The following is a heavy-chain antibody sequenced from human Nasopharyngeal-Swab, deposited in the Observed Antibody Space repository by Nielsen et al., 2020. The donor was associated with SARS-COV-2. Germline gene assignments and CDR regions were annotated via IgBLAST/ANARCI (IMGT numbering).Heavy chain of an antibody. CDR3: ARDPGQRNGLDV. Sequence: GGSLRLSCETSGITISDFAFHRVRQAPGAGREWAATMCHNGQKFYAHPVRGRFTVSRDNAKNTFYLQVDSLTGDDTAVYYYARDPGQRNGLDVWGQGTTVIVSS. J-gene: IGHJ6*02. CDR2: MCHNGQK. CDR1: GITISDFA. V-gene: IGHV3-33*01. D-gene: IGHD4-11*01.